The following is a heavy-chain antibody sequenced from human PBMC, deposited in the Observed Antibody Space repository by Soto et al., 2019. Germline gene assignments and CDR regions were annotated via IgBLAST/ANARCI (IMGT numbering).Heavy chain of an antibody. V-gene: IGHV4-34*01. J-gene: IGHJ4*02. CDR1: GGSFSDYY. D-gene: IGHD3-9*01. Sequence: QVQLRQWGAGLLKPSETLSLTCAVFGGSFSDYYWTWIRQPPGEGLEWIGEIKHRGTTSYNPSLKSRINRSGDTSNDQFSLKLSSVSVADTAVYYFARKRIYRSFAGYYSVDYWGQGTLVTVSS. CDR2: IKHRGTT. CDR3: ARKRIYRSFAGYYSVDY.